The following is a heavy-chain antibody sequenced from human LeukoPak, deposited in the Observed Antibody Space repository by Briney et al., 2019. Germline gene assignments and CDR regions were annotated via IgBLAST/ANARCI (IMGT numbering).Heavy chain of an antibody. J-gene: IGHJ4*02. CDR1: GFTFGSYA. V-gene: IGHV3-48*02. Sequence: GESLRLSCAASGFTFGSYAMSWVRQTPGKGLEWVSHITASGTAMFYADSVKGRFTISRDNAKNSLYLQMNSLRDEDTAVYYCASSGSYRFDYWGQGTLVTVSS. CDR2: ITASGTAM. D-gene: IGHD1-26*01. CDR3: ASSGSYRFDY.